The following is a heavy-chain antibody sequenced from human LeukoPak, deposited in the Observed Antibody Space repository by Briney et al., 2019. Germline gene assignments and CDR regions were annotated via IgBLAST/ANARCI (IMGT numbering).Heavy chain of an antibody. D-gene: IGHD6-13*01. CDR3: ARDLGGIAAAGTAFDI. J-gene: IGHJ3*02. CDR2: ISSSSSYT. CDR1: GFTFSDYY. V-gene: IGHV3-11*05. Sequence: GSLRLSCAASGFTFSDYYMSWIRQAPGKGLEWVSYISSSSSYTNYADSVKGRFTISRDNAKNSLYLQMNSLRAEDTAVYYCARDLGGIAAAGTAFDIWGQGTMVTVSS.